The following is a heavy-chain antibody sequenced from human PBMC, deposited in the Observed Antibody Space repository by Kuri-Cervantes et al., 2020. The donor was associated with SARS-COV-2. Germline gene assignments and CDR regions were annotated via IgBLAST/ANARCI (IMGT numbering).Heavy chain of an antibody. V-gene: IGHV3-30*18. J-gene: IGHJ4*02. Sequence: GESLKISCVVSGFTFRTNVMAWVRQAPGKGLERVAVISYDGSNKYYADSVKGRFSISRDNPKDTLYLEMNSLKPDDTAVYYCAKEHTYSVASDYWGQGTLVTVSS. CDR2: ISYDGSNK. D-gene: IGHD2-15*01. CDR3: AKEHTYSVASDY. CDR1: GFTFRTNV.